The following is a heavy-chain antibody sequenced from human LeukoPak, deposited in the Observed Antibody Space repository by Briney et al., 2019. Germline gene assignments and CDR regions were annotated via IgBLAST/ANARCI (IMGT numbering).Heavy chain of an antibody. CDR3: AKDTRGPGSGSYSDY. V-gene: IGHV3-23*01. CDR1: GFTFSSYA. CDR2: ISGSGGST. D-gene: IGHD3-10*01. Sequence: GGSLRLSCAASGFTFSSYAMSWVRQAPGKGLEWVSAISGSGGSTYYADSVKGRFTISRDNSKNTLYLQMNSLRAEDTAVYYCAKDTRGPGSGSYSDYWGQGTLVTVSS. J-gene: IGHJ4*02.